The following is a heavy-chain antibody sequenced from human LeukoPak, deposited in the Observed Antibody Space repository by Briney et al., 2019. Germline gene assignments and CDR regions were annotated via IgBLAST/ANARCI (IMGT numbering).Heavy chain of an antibody. V-gene: IGHV3-23*01. CDR2: ISGSGGST. CDR1: GFTFSTYA. CDR3: AKVFRSSVWSSFDY. Sequence: GGSLILSCAASGFTFSTYAMSWVRQAPGKGLEWVSTISGSGGSTYYADSVKGRFTISRDNSENTLFLQMNSLRAEDTAVYYCAKVFRSSVWSSFDYWGQGTLVTVSS. J-gene: IGHJ4*02. D-gene: IGHD6-19*01.